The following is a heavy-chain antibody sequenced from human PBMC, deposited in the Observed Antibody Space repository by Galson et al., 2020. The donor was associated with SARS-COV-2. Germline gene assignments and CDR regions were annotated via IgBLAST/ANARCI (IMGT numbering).Heavy chain of an antibody. Sequence: GGSLRLSCAASGFTFDDYGMSWVRQAPGKGLEWVSGINWNGGSTGYADSVKGRFTISRDNAKNSLYLQMNSLRAEDTALYHCARAVRFLEWLSPYYYYMDVWGKGTTVTVSS. D-gene: IGHD3-3*01. V-gene: IGHV3-20*01. J-gene: IGHJ6*03. CDR1: GFTFDDYG. CDR3: ARAVRFLEWLSPYYYYMDV. CDR2: INWNGGST.